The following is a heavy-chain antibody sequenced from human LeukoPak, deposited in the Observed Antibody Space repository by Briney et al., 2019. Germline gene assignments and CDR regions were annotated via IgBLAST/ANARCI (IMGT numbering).Heavy chain of an antibody. CDR2: IYSGGST. D-gene: IGHD3-10*01. J-gene: IGHJ4*02. CDR3: ARGLPSLYGSGSSYYFDY. CDR1: GFTLSSNY. V-gene: IGHV3-53*01. Sequence: GGSLRLSCAASGFTLSSNYMSWVRQAPGKGLEWVSVIYSGGSTYYADSVKGRFTISRDNSKNTLYLQMNSLRAEDTAVYYCARGLPSLYGSGSSYYFDYWGQGTLVTVSS.